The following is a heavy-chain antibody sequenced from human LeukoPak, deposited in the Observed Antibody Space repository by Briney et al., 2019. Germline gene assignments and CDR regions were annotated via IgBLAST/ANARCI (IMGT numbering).Heavy chain of an antibody. CDR3: ARVIGAVLRYFDY. D-gene: IGHD2-21*01. CDR1: GGSIGRSSYY. Sequence: PSETLSLTCTVSGGSIGRSSYYWGWIRQPPGKGLEWVSSISSSSSYIYYADSVKGRFTISRDNAKNSLYLQMNSLRAEDTAVYYCARVIGAVLRYFDYWGQGTLVTVSS. J-gene: IGHJ4*02. CDR2: ISSSSSYI. V-gene: IGHV3-21*01.